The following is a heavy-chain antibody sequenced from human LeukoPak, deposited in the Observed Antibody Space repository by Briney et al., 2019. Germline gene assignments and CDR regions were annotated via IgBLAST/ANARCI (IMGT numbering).Heavy chain of an antibody. CDR2: INSDGSST. Sequence: PGGSLRLSCAAPGFTFSSYWMHWVRQAPGKGLVWVSRINSDGSSTSYADSVKGRFTISRDNAKNTLYLQMNSLRAEDTAVYYCARDRVLLWFGDSNYNWFDPWGQGTLVTVSS. D-gene: IGHD3-10*01. J-gene: IGHJ5*02. CDR3: ARDRVLLWFGDSNYNWFDP. V-gene: IGHV3-74*01. CDR1: GFTFSSYW.